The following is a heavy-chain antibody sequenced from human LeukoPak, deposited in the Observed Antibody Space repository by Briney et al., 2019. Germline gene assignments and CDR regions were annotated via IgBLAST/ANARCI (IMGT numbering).Heavy chain of an antibody. CDR1: GFTFSSYW. V-gene: IGHV3-7*01. CDR2: IKQDGSEK. CDR3: ARAGNPSYYYYYMDV. D-gene: IGHD4-23*01. Sequence: GGSLRLSCAASGFTFSSYWMSWVRQAPGKGLEWVANIKQDGSEKYYVDSVKGRFTISRDNAKNSLYLQMNSLRAEDTAVYYCARAGNPSYYYYYMDVWGKGTTVTISS. J-gene: IGHJ6*03.